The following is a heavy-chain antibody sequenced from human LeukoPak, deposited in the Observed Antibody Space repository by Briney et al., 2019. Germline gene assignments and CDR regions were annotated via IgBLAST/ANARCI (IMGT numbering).Heavy chain of an antibody. CDR2: INPNSGGT. D-gene: IGHD3-22*01. CDR1: GYTFIGYY. CDR3: ARDYYYDSSGYGYYYYGMDV. J-gene: IGHJ6*02. Sequence: ASVKVSCTASGYTFIGYYMHWVRQASGQGLEWMGWINPNSGGTNYAQKFQGWVTMTRDTSISTAYMELSRLRSDDTAVYYCARDYYYDSSGYGYYYYGMDVWGQGTTVTVSS. V-gene: IGHV1-2*04.